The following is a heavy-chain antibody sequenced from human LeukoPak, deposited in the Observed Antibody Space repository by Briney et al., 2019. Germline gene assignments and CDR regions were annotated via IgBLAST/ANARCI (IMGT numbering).Heavy chain of an antibody. CDR3: ARDRVEDYYYYYGMDV. D-gene: IGHD2-2*01. CDR1: GFTFSSYG. V-gene: IGHV3-30*03. CDR2: ISFDGTIK. J-gene: IGHJ6*02. Sequence: GGSLRLSCAASGFTFSSYGIHWVRQAPGKGLEWVAVISFDGTIKYYTDSVKGRFTSSRDNSKNTLYLQMNSLRVEDTAVYYCARDRVEDYYYYYGMDVWGQGTTVTVSS.